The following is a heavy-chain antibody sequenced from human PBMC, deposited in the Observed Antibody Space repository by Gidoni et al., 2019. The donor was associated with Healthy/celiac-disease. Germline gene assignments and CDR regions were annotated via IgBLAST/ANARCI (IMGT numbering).Heavy chain of an antibody. CDR1: GGSFSGYY. J-gene: IGHJ4*02. CDR2: INHSGST. V-gene: IGHV4-34*01. CDR3: ARGSPTVDY. D-gene: IGHD1-26*01. Sequence: QVQLQQWGAGLLKPSETLTLTCAVYGGSFSGYYWNWIRQPPGKGLEWIGEINHSGSTNYNPSLKSRVTISVDTSKNQFSLKLSSVTAADTAVYYCARGSPTVDYWGQGTLVTVSS.